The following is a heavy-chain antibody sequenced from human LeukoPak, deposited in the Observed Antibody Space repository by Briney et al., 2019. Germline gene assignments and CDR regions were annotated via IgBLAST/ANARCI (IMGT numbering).Heavy chain of an antibody. J-gene: IGHJ3*02. CDR1: GFTFSSYS. V-gene: IGHV3-21*01. Sequence: NAGGSLRLSCAASGFTFSSYSMNWVRQAPGKGLEWVSSISSSSSYIYYADSVKGRFTISRDNAKNSLYLQMNSLRAEDTAVYYCARGRITMIVVGDDAFDIWGQGTMVTVSS. CDR3: ARGRITMIVVGDDAFDI. D-gene: IGHD3-22*01. CDR2: ISSSSSYI.